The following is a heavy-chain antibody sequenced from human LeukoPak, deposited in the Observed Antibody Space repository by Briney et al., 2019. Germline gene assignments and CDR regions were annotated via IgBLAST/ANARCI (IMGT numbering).Heavy chain of an antibody. CDR2: ISYDGSNK. CDR1: GFTFSSYA. V-gene: IGHV3-30-3*01. CDR3: ARYGAAELWYYYDSSGYGKAFDI. J-gene: IGHJ3*02. D-gene: IGHD3-22*01. Sequence: GGSLRLSCAASGFTFSSYAMHWVRQAPGKGLEWVAVISYDGSNKYYADSVKGRFTISGDNSKNTLYLQMNSLRAEDTALYYCARYGAAELWYYYDSSGYGKAFDIWGQGTMVTVS.